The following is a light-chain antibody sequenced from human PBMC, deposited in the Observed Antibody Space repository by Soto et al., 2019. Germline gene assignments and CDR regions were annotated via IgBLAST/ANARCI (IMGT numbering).Light chain of an antibody. CDR3: QQYKAYSWT. CDR1: QSTSSW. J-gene: IGKJ1*01. Sequence: DIQMTQSPSTLSASVGDRVTITCRASQSTSSWLAWFQQKPGKGPKLLIYKTSTLESGVPSRFSGGGSGTEFTLTISSLQPDDFAPDHCQQYKAYSWTCGQGTKVDIK. V-gene: IGKV1-5*03. CDR2: KTS.